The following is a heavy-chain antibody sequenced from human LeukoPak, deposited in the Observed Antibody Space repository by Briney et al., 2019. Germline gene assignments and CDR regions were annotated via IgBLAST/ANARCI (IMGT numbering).Heavy chain of an antibody. CDR2: IKSKTDGGTT. CDR1: GFTFSSYW. Sequence: PGGSLRLSCAASGFTFSSYWMSWVRQAPGKGLEWVGRIKSKTDGGTTDYAAPVKGRFTISRDDSKNTLYLQMNSLKTEDTAVYYCTTVPHYCSGGSCYRTRLYYYYMDVWGKGTTVTISS. V-gene: IGHV3-15*01. CDR3: TTVPHYCSGGSCYRTRLYYYYMDV. J-gene: IGHJ6*03. D-gene: IGHD2-15*01.